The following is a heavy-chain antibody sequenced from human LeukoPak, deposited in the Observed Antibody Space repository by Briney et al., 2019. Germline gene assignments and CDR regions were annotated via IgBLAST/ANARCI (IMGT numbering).Heavy chain of an antibody. J-gene: IGHJ4*02. CDR2: ISSNGGST. CDR3: RGAAAGTLFVY. D-gene: IGHD6-13*01. V-gene: IGHV3-64D*09. Sequence: GGSLRLSCSASGFTFSSYAMHWVRQAPGKGLEYVSAISSNGGSTYYADSVKGRFTISRDNSKNTLYLQLSSLRAEDTAVYYCRGAAAGTLFVYWGQGTLVTVSS. CDR1: GFTFSSYA.